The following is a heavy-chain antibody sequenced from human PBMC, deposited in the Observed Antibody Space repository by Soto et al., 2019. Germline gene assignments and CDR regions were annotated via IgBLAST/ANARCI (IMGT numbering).Heavy chain of an antibody. V-gene: IGHV4-31*03. Sequence: SETLSLTCSVSGGSISSGGYYWSWFRQRPGKGLDWIGYIYYSGSTYFNPSLKSRLTISVDTSKNQFSLKLNSVTAADTAVYFCSRSGAIVPATLNWFDPWGQGMLVTVSS. CDR2: IYYSGST. CDR1: GGSISSGGYY. J-gene: IGHJ5*01. CDR3: SRSGAIVPATLNWFDP. D-gene: IGHD2-2*01.